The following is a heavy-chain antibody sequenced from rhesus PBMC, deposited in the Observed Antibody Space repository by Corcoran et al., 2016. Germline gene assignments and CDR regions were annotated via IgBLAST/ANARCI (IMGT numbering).Heavy chain of an antibody. V-gene: IGHV1S2*01. CDR3: ARVDPSAYVYFDF. CDR2: IIPYNGNT. J-gene: IGHJ4*01. Sequence: QVQLVQSGAEIKQPGASVKLSCKASGYTFTDYYIHWVRQSPRQGLEWMGWIIPYNGNTKYAQKFQGRVTMTRDRSTTTVYMELSSLRSEDTAVYYCARVDPSAYVYFDFWGQGVLVTVSS. CDR1: GYTFTDYY. D-gene: IGHD2-39*01.